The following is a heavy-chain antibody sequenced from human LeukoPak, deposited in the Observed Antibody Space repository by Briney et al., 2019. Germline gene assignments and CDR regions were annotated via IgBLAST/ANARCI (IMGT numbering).Heavy chain of an antibody. CDR2: ISYDGSNK. V-gene: IGHV3-30*04. Sequence: PGRSLRLSCAASGFTFSSYAMHWVRQAPGKGLEWVAVISYDGSNKYYADSVKGRFTISRDNSKNTLYLQMNSLRAEDTAVYYCARDLAPRGYSYGFKPSGGYFDYWGQGTLVTVSS. CDR1: GFTFSSYA. CDR3: ARDLAPRGYSYGFKPSGGYFDY. D-gene: IGHD5-18*01. J-gene: IGHJ4*02.